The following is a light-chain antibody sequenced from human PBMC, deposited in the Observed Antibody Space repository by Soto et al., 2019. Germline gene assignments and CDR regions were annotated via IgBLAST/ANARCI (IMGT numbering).Light chain of an antibody. CDR2: GAS. V-gene: IGKV3-15*01. Sequence: EIALTQYPVTLSVSPGETVALPGRASQSVRTNLAWYQHKPGQSPRLLIYGASNRATGFPARFSGSGSGTEFTLTISSLQSEDFAVYYCQQYNNWWTFGQGTKVDIK. J-gene: IGKJ1*01. CDR1: QSVRTN. CDR3: QQYNNWWT.